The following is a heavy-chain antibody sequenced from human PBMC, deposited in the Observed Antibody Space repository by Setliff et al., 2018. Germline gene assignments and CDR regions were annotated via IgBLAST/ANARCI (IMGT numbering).Heavy chain of an antibody. D-gene: IGHD2-2*01. Sequence: PSETLSLTCTVSGDSISSRTYYWSWIRQPAGKGLEWIGHIYTSWSTISNPSLKSRVTISLDTSKNQFSLKLSSVTAADTAVYYCAICRYQVPYNYWGQGSLVTVS. CDR1: GDSISSRTYY. CDR2: IYTSWST. CDR3: AICRYQVPYNY. V-gene: IGHV4-61*09. J-gene: IGHJ4*02.